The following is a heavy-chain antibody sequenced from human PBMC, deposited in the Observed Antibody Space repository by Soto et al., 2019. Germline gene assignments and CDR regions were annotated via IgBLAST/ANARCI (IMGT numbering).Heavy chain of an antibody. D-gene: IGHD3-22*01. J-gene: IGHJ3*02. CDR3: ARTVIGTSSFYYLDAFEI. CDR2: IYYTGST. V-gene: IGHV4-30-2*03. Sequence: SETLSLTCAVSGGSISSGGYSWSWFRQPPGKGLESLGIIYYTGSTYYNPSLKSRVTMSVDTSKNQFSLKLTSVTAADTAVYYCARTVIGTSSFYYLDAFEIWGRGTMVTVSS. CDR1: GGSISSGGYS.